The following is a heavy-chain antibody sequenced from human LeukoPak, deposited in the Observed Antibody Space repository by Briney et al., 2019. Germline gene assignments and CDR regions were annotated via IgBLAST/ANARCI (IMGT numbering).Heavy chain of an antibody. CDR1: GGSISSSY. J-gene: IGHJ2*01. V-gene: IGHV4-59*12. Sequence: PSETLSLTCSVSGGSISSSYWSWIRQPPGKGLEWIGYIYYTGSTNYNPSLKSRVTMFVDMSKNQFSLKLSSVTAADTGVYYCARDTGEDWYFDLWGRGTLVTVSS. D-gene: IGHD7-27*01. CDR2: IYYTGST. CDR3: ARDTGEDWYFDL.